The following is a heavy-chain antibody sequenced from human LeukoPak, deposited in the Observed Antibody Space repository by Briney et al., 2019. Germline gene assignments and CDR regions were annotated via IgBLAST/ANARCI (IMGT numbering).Heavy chain of an antibody. J-gene: IGHJ3*02. D-gene: IGHD2-2*01. Sequence: GGSLRLSCAASGFTFSSYAMSWVRQAPGKGLEWVAFIRYDGSNKYYADSVKGRFTISRDNSKNTLYLQMNSLRAEDTAVYYCKGIVVVPAATAFDIWGQGTMVTVSS. CDR1: GFTFSSYA. CDR2: IRYDGSNK. V-gene: IGHV3-30*02. CDR3: KGIVVVPAATAFDI.